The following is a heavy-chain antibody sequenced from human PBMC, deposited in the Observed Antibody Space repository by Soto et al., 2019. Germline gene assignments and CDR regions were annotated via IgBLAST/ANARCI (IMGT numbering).Heavy chain of an antibody. V-gene: IGHV3-21*01. Sequence: EVQLVESGGGLVKPGGSLRLSCAASGFTFSSYSMNWVRQAPGKGLEWVSSISSSSSYIYYADSVKGRFTISRDNAKNSLYLQMNRLRAEDTAVYYCARDYTPPQSYYYYGMDVWGQGTTVTVSS. CDR1: GFTFSSYS. CDR2: ISSSSSYI. CDR3: ARDYTPPQSYYYYGMDV. J-gene: IGHJ6*02.